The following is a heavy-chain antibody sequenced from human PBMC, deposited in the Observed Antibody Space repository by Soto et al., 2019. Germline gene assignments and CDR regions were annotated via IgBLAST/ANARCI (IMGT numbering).Heavy chain of an antibody. V-gene: IGHV4-4*02. D-gene: IGHD1-26*01. CDR1: GGSISSSNW. CDR3: ARTTLGATTSAVDI. J-gene: IGHJ3*02. Sequence: NPSETLSLTCAVSGGSISSSNWWSWVRQPPGKGLEWIGEIYHSGSTNYNPSLKSRVTISVDKSKNQFSLKLGSVSAADTAVYYCARTTLGATTSAVDICGQGTRVTVSS. CDR2: IYHSGST.